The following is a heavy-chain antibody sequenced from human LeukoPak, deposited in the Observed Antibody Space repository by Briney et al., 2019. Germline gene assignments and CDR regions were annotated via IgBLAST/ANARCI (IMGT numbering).Heavy chain of an antibody. CDR2: INAYNGNT. CDR1: GYTFTSYG. J-gene: IGHJ4*02. CDR3: ARGDYGDNFDY. V-gene: IGHV1-18*01. D-gene: IGHD4-17*01. Sequence: ASVKVSCKASGYTFTSYGISWVRQGPGQGLEWVGWINAYNGNTNYAQKLQGRVTMTTDTSTSTAYMELRSLRSDDTAVYFCARGDYGDNFDYWGQGTLVTVSS.